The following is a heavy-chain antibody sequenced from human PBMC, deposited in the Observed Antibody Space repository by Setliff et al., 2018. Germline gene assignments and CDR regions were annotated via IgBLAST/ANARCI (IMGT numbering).Heavy chain of an antibody. D-gene: IGHD3-10*01. Sequence: SETLSLTCTVSGASISSYYWSWIRQPSGEGLEWIGYIYSSGNINYNPSFKSRVTISIDTSKNKFSLKVNSVTAADTAVYFCARVLVLGYNWFDPWGQGTLVTVSS. CDR1: GASISSYY. V-gene: IGHV4-4*09. J-gene: IGHJ5*02. CDR2: IYSSGNI. CDR3: ARVLVLGYNWFDP.